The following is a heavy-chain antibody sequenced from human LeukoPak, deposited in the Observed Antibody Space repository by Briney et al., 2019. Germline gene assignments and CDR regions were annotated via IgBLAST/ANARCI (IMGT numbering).Heavy chain of an antibody. Sequence: SETLSLTCTVSGGSIRSYYWSWIRQPAGKGLEWIGRIYSSGSTNYNPSLKSRVTMSVDTSKNQFSLNLSSVTAADTAVYYCARGGRIFDWLLDAFDIWGQGTMVTVSS. V-gene: IGHV4-4*07. CDR2: IYSSGST. CDR1: GGSIRSYY. D-gene: IGHD3-9*01. J-gene: IGHJ3*02. CDR3: ARGGRIFDWLLDAFDI.